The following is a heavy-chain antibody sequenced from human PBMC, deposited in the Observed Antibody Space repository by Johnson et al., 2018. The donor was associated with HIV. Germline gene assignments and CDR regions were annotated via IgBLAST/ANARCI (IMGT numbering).Heavy chain of an antibody. CDR2: IYSGGST. J-gene: IGHJ3*02. D-gene: IGHD3-22*01. CDR1: GFTFSSYA. V-gene: IGHV3-66*02. Sequence: VQLVESGGGVVQPGRSLRLSCAASGFTFSSYAVSWVRQAPGKGLEWVSVIYSGGSTYYADSVKGRFTISRDNSKNTLYLQMNSLRAEDTAVYYCAKIRRAYYEDAFDMWGQGTMVTVSS. CDR3: AKIRRAYYEDAFDM.